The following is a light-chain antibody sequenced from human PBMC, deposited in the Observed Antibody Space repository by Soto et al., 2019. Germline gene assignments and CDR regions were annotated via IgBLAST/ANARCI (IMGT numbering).Light chain of an antibody. CDR3: QQYNSRWT. CDR1: QSVSSY. CDR2: GAS. V-gene: IGKV3-15*01. J-gene: IGKJ1*01. Sequence: EIVLTQSPATLSLSPGERATLSCRASQSVSSYLAWYQQKPGQAPRLLMYGASSRATGIPARFSGSGSGTEFTLTISSLQSEDFAVYYCQQYNSRWTFGQGTKVDIK.